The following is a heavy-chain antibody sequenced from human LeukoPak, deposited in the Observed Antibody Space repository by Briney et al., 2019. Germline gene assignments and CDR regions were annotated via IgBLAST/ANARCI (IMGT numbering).Heavy chain of an antibody. CDR2: IYYSGST. V-gene: IGHV4-39*07. D-gene: IGHD5-18*01. CDR3: ARVGYARDTAMGYFDY. Sequence: PSENLSLTCTVSGGSISSSSYYWGWIRQPPGKGLEWIGSIYYSGSTYYNPSLKSRVTISVDTSKNQFSLKLSSVTAADTAVYYCARVGYARDTAMGYFDYWGQGTLVTVSS. CDR1: GGSISSSSYY. J-gene: IGHJ4*02.